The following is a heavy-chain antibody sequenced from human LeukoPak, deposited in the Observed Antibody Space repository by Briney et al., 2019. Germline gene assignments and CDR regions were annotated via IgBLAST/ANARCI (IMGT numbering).Heavy chain of an antibody. D-gene: IGHD1-26*01. V-gene: IGHV1-69*08. Sequence: SVKVSCKASGGTFSSYTISWVRQAPGQGLEWMGTIIPILGTANYAQKFQGRVTITADKSTSTAYMELSSLRSEDTAVYYCVREWEETNDYWGQGNLVTVSS. J-gene: IGHJ4*02. CDR1: GGTFSSYT. CDR3: VREWEETNDY. CDR2: IIPILGTA.